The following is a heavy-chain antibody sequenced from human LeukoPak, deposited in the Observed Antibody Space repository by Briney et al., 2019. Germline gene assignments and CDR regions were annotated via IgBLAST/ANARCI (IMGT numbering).Heavy chain of an antibody. Sequence: GASVTLSSTASGYTFTIFYMHWVRQAPGQGLDWMGIINPSGSSTTYAQKFQGRVTMTRDMSTSTLYMELSSLRSEDTALYYCARGGSSSADYHYFMDVWGKGTTVTVSS. CDR3: ARGGSSSADYHYFMDV. D-gene: IGHD6-6*01. CDR2: INPSGSST. V-gene: IGHV1-46*01. CDR1: GYTFTIFY. J-gene: IGHJ6*03.